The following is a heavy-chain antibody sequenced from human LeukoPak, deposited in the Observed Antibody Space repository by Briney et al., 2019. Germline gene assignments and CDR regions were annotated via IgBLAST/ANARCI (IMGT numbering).Heavy chain of an antibody. CDR1: GASINSGAYY. CDR2: IFYSGST. Sequence: SETLSLTCTVSGASINSGAYYWSWLRRPPGKGLEWIGYIFYSGSTSYNPSLKSRLTLSVDTSKNQFSLKLSSVTAADTAVYYCARYGGCSGGTCYAWFDPWGQGTLVTVSS. CDR3: ARYGGCSGGTCYAWFDP. D-gene: IGHD2-15*01. J-gene: IGHJ5*02. V-gene: IGHV4-31*03.